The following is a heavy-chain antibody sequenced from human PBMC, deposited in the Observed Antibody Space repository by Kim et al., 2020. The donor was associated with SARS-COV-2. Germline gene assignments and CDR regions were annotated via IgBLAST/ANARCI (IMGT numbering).Heavy chain of an antibody. Sequence: GGSLRLSCAASGFTFSSYWMHWVRQTPGKGLVWVSRINSDGSTTNYADSVKGRFTISRDNAKNTLYLQMNSLRAEDTAVYYCTTTGTTGLYYFDFWGQGSLVTVSS. V-gene: IGHV3-74*01. CDR1: GFTFSSYW. CDR3: TTTGTTGLYYFDF. CDR2: INSDGSTT. D-gene: IGHD1-7*01. J-gene: IGHJ4*02.